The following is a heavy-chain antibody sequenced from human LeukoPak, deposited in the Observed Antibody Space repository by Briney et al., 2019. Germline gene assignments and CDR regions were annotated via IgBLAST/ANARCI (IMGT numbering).Heavy chain of an antibody. CDR2: IIPIFGTA. Sequence: SVKVSCKASGGTFSSYAISWVRQAPGQGLEWMGGIIPIFGTANYAQKFQGRVTITADKSTNTAYMELSSVRSEDTAIYYCARMGGSGDGYFDYWGQGALVTASS. CDR3: ARMGGSGDGYFDY. V-gene: IGHV1-69*06. CDR1: GGTFSSYA. J-gene: IGHJ4*02. D-gene: IGHD3-22*01.